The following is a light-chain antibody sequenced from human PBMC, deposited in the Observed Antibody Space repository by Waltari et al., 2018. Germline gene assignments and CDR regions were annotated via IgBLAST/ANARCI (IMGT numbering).Light chain of an antibody. CDR1: SSDVGGYNY. Sequence: QSALTQPASVSGSPGQSITISCTGTSSDVGGYNYVPWYQQHPGKAPKLMIYDVSKRPSGVSNRFSGSTSGNTAPLTISGSQAEDEADYYCSSYTSSSTWVFGGGNKLTVL. J-gene: IGLJ3*02. V-gene: IGLV2-14*01. CDR2: DVS. CDR3: SSYTSSSTWV.